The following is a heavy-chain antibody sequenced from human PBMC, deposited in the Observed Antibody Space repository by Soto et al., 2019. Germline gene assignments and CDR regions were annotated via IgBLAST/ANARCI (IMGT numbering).Heavy chain of an antibody. CDR2: IYYSGST. CDR1: GGSVSTGSYY. CDR3: ARQYPP. Sequence: PSETLSLTCTVSGGSVSTGSYYWTWFRQPPRKRLEWIGHIYYSGSTNYNPSLKSRVTISLYTSRNQFSLKLSSVTAADTAVYYCARQYPPSGQGTLVIVSS. D-gene: IGHD2-2*02. J-gene: IGHJ5*02. V-gene: IGHV4-61*01.